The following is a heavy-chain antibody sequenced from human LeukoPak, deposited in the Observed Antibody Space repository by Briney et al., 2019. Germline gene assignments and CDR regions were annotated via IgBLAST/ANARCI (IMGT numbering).Heavy chain of an antibody. D-gene: IGHD3-22*01. J-gene: IGHJ4*02. CDR2: VYYSGST. CDR1: GGSISSYY. V-gene: IGHV4-59*01. CDR3: ARRGHYYDTNGYYYFDY. Sequence: SETLSLTCTVSGGSISSYYWSWIRQSPGKGLEWIGSVYYSGSTNYSPSLKSRVTISVDTSKNQFSLTLSSVTAADTAMYYCARRGHYYDTNGYYYFDYWGQGTLVTVSS.